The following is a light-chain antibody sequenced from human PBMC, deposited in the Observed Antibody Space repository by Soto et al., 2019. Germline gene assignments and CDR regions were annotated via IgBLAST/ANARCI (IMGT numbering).Light chain of an antibody. CDR2: GAS. J-gene: IGKJ1*01. CDR3: QQYNNWPPRWT. Sequence: EIVMTQSPATLSVSPGERATLSCRASQSVSSNLVWYQQKPGQAPRLLIYGASTSATGIPARFSGSGSGTEFTLTISSLQSEDFAVYYCQQYNNWPPRWTFGQGTKVEIK. V-gene: IGKV3-15*01. CDR1: QSVSSN.